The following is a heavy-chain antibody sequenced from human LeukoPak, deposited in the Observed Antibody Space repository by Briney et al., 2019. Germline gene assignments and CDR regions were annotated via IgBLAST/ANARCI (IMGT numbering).Heavy chain of an antibody. Sequence: GTSLRLSCAASGFTFSGYPMHWVRQAPGKGLEWVAVISYDGGNKYYADSVKGRFTISRDKNTLYLQMNSLRAEDTAVYYCARTPVVRGVSWDYWGQGTLVNVSS. CDR3: ARTPVVRGVSWDY. J-gene: IGHJ4*02. CDR2: ISYDGGNK. V-gene: IGHV3-30*01. D-gene: IGHD3-10*01. CDR1: GFTFSGYP.